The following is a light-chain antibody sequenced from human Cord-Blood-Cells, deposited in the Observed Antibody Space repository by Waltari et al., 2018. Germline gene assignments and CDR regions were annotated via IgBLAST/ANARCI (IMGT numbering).Light chain of an antibody. CDR1: SSDVGGYNY. CDR3: SSYTSSSTFWV. Sequence: QSALTQPASVSGSPGQSITISCTGTSSDVGGYNYVSWYQQHPGKAPKRMIYDVSKRPSGVSNRFSGSKSGTTASLTISGLQAEDEADYYCSSYTSSSTFWVFGGGTKLTVL. J-gene: IGLJ3*02. CDR2: DVS. V-gene: IGLV2-14*01.